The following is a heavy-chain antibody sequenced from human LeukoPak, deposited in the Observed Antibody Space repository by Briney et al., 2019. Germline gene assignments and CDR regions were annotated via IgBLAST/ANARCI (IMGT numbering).Heavy chain of an antibody. CDR1: GFTFSSYW. J-gene: IGHJ4*02. D-gene: IGHD2-2*01. Sequence: GVSLRLSCAASGFTFSSYWMHWVRQAPGKGLVWVSRINSDGSSTSYADSVKGRFTISRDNAKNTLYLQMNSLRAEDTAVYYCASLVYCSSTSCYGFDYWGQGTLVTVSS. CDR2: INSDGSST. CDR3: ASLVYCSSTSCYGFDY. V-gene: IGHV3-74*01.